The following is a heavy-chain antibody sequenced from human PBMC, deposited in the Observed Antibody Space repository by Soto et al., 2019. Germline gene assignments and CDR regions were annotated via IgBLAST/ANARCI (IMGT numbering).Heavy chain of an antibody. CDR3: ARGGIAAAGKLREYYFDY. V-gene: IGHV1-46*03. D-gene: IGHD6-13*01. Sequence: ASVKVSCKASGYTFTSYYMHWVRQAPGQGLEWMGIINPSGGSTSYAQKFQGRVTMTRDTSTSTVYMELSSLRSEDTAVYYCARGGIAAAGKLREYYFDYWGHGTLVTVSS. J-gene: IGHJ4*01. CDR1: GYTFTSYY. CDR2: INPSGGST.